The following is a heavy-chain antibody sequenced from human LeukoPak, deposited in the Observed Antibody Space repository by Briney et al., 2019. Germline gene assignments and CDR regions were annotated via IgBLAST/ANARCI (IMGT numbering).Heavy chain of an antibody. Sequence: SETLSLTCTVSGGSISSYYWSWIRLPPGKGLEWIGYLSKSGNTNYSPSLKSRVTIFGDTSKNQFFLKLSSVSAADTAVYYCARARYVNSFYAFDIWGQGTLVTVSS. CDR2: LSKSGNT. CDR3: ARARYVNSFYAFDI. CDR1: GGSISSYY. V-gene: IGHV4-59*01. D-gene: IGHD3-9*01. J-gene: IGHJ3*02.